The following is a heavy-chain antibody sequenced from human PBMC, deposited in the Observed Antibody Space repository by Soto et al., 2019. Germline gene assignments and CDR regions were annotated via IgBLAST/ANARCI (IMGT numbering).Heavy chain of an antibody. V-gene: IGHV4-38-2*01. CDR2: IYHSGST. CDR3: AREGIRYYYGMDV. J-gene: IGHJ6*02. D-gene: IGHD6-13*01. Sequence: SETLSLTYAVSGYSISSGYYWGWIRQPPGKGLEWIGSIYHSGSTYYNPSLKSRVTISVDTSKNQFSLKLSSVTAADTAVYYCAREGIRYYYGMDVWGQGTTVTVSS. CDR1: GYSISSGYY.